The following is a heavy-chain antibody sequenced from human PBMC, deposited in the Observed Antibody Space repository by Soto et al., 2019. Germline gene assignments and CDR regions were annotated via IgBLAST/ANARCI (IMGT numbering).Heavy chain of an antibody. CDR3: ATGGTYFDY. J-gene: IGHJ4*02. CDR2: IHTSGSP. V-gene: IGHV4-4*07. Sequence: QVQLQESGPGLVKPSETLSLTCTVSGGSISSYYCSWIRQAAGKGLEWIGRIHTSGSPNYNPSLKSRVTMSADTSKNQFSLTLTSVTAADTAVYYCATGGTYFDYWGQGTLVTVSS. CDR1: GGSISSYY.